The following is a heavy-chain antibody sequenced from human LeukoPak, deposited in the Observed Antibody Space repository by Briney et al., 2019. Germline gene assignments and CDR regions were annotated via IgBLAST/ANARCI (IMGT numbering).Heavy chain of an antibody. CDR1: GFTFSSYG. CDR2: ISYDGSNK. CDR3: AKIWTDHVIDD. J-gene: IGHJ4*02. Sequence: GGSLRLSCAASGFTFSSYGMHWVRQAPGKGLEWVAVISYDGSNKYYADSVKGRFTISRDNSKNTLYLQMNSLRAEDTAVYYCAKIWTDHVIDDWGQGTLVTVSS. V-gene: IGHV3-30*18. D-gene: IGHD3-10*01.